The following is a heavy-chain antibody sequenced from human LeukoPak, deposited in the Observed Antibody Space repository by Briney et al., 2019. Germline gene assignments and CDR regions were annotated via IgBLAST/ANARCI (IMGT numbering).Heavy chain of an antibody. CDR3: ARGFIANLGTPWDEYYFDY. Sequence: GASVKVSCKASGYTFTSYYMHWVRQAPGQGLEWMGIINPSGGSTSYAQKFQGRVTMTRDTSTSTVYMELSSLRSEDTAVYYCARGFIANLGTPWDEYYFDYWGQGTLVTVSS. D-gene: IGHD1-26*01. J-gene: IGHJ4*02. CDR1: GYTFTSYY. CDR2: INPSGGST. V-gene: IGHV1-46*01.